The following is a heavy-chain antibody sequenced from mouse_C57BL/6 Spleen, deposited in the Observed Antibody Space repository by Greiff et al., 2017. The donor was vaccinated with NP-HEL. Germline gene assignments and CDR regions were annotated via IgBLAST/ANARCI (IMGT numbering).Heavy chain of an antibody. D-gene: IGHD1-1*01. V-gene: IGHV1-59*01. J-gene: IGHJ1*03. CDR1: GYTFTSYW. Sequence: VQLQQPGAELVRPGTSVKLSCKASGYTFTSYWMHWVKQRPGQGLEWIGVIDPSDSYTNYNQKFKGKATLTVDTSSSTAYMQLSSLTSEDSAFYYCARSGTTVGYWYFDVWGTGTTVTVSS. CDR2: IDPSDSYT. CDR3: ARSGTTVGYWYFDV.